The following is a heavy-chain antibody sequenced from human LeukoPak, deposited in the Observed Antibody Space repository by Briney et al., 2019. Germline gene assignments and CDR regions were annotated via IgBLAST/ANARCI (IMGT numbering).Heavy chain of an antibody. CDR3: ASEGIAAAADI. D-gene: IGHD6-13*01. CDR1: GFTFSSYG. Sequence: PGRSLRLSCAASGFTFSSYGMHWVRQAPGKGLEWVAVISYDGSNKYYAESVKGRFTISRDNSKNTLFLQMYSLRGEDTAVYYCASEGIAAAADIWGQGTMATVSS. J-gene: IGHJ3*02. V-gene: IGHV3-30*03. CDR2: ISYDGSNK.